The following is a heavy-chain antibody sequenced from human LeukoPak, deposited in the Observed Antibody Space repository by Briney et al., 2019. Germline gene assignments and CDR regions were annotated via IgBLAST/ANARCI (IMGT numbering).Heavy chain of an antibody. V-gene: IGHV4-61*09. CDR1: GDSLTSGSRY. D-gene: IGHD4-17*01. CDR3: ARCMSELDYGDYAYYYHMDV. Sequence: SETLSLTCIVSGDSLTSGSRYWSWIRQPAGKGLEWIGHFYSSTRTTYNPSLESRVTISGDTAKNQFSLKLDSVTAADTAVYVCARCMSELDYGDYAYYYHMDVWGKGTTVTVSS. CDR2: FYSSTRT. J-gene: IGHJ6*04.